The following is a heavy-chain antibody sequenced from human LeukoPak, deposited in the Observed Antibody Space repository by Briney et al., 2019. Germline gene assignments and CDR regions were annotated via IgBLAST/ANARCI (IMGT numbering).Heavy chain of an antibody. CDR3: AKDQARTSGVLYYFDY. CDR1: GFTFSSYG. CDR2: ISYDGSNK. J-gene: IGHJ4*02. V-gene: IGHV3-30*18. D-gene: IGHD2-8*01. Sequence: PGGSLRLSCAASGFTFSSYGMHWVRQAPGKGLEWVAVISYDGSNKYYADSVKGRFTISRDNSKNTLYLQMNSLRAEDTAVYYCAKDQARTSGVLYYFDYWGQGTLVTVSS.